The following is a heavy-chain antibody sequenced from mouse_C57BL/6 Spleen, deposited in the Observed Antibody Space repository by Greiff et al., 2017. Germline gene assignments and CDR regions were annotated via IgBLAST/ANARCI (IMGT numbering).Heavy chain of an antibody. Sequence: QVQLQQPGAELVKPGASVKLSCKASGYTFTSYWMHWVKQRPGQGLEWIGMIHPNSGSTNYNEKFKSKATLTVDKSSSTAYMQLSSLTSEDSAVYYCAIYDYDEGYAMDYWGQGTSVTVSS. V-gene: IGHV1-64*01. J-gene: IGHJ4*01. CDR3: AIYDYDEGYAMDY. CDR2: IHPNSGST. D-gene: IGHD2-4*01. CDR1: GYTFTSYW.